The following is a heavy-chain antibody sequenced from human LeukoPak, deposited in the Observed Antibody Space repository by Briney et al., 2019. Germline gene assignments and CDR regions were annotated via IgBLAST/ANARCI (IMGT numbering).Heavy chain of an antibody. CDR1: GGTFSSYA. V-gene: IGHV1-69*04. CDR3: ARAGFYYYYGMDV. D-gene: IGHD3-10*01. J-gene: IGHJ6*02. Sequence: ASVKVSCKASGGTFSSYAISWVRQAPGQGLEWMRRIIPILGIANYAQKFQGRVTITADKSTSTAYMELSSLRSEDTAVYYCARAGFYYYYGMDVWGQGTTVTVSS. CDR2: IIPILGIA.